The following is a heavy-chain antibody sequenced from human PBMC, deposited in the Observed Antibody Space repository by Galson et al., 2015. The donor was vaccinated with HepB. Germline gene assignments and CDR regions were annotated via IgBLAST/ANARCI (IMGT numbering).Heavy chain of an antibody. Sequence: TLSLTCAVYGGSFSGYYWSWIRQPPGKGLEWIGEINHSGSTNYNPSLKSRVTISVDTSKNQFSLKLSSVTAADTAVYYCARAPRGGYCSSTSCYTKGGYYYYGMDVWGQGTTVTVSS. J-gene: IGHJ6*02. V-gene: IGHV4-34*01. CDR1: GGSFSGYY. CDR2: INHSGST. D-gene: IGHD2-2*02. CDR3: ARAPRGGYCSSTSCYTKGGYYYYGMDV.